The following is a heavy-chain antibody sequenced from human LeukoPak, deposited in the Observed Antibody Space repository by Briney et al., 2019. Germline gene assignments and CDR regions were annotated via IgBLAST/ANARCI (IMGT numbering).Heavy chain of an antibody. Sequence: GGSLRLSCAASDFAFSSYAMSWVRQAPGKGLEWVSAIGGSGDVTYYADSVKGRFTVSRDNSNNTLFLQMSSLRSEDTAVYYCATDRALGYSSGWYDYWGQGTLVTVSS. CDR2: IGGSGDVT. V-gene: IGHV3-23*01. J-gene: IGHJ4*02. CDR1: DFAFSSYA. CDR3: ATDRALGYSSGWYDY. D-gene: IGHD6-19*01.